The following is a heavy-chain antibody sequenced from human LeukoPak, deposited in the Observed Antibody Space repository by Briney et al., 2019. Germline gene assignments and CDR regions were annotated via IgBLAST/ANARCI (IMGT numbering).Heavy chain of an antibody. CDR3: ATRGGSDCSGGSCHVY. V-gene: IGHV4-30-2*01. J-gene: IGHJ4*02. Sequence: SETLSLTCAVSGGSISSGGYSWSWIRQPPGKGLEWIGYIYHSGSTYYNPSLKSRVTISVDRSKNQFSLKLSSVTAADTAVYYCATRGGSDCSGGSCHVYWGQGTLVTVSS. CDR2: IYHSGST. D-gene: IGHD2-15*01. CDR1: GGSISSGGYS.